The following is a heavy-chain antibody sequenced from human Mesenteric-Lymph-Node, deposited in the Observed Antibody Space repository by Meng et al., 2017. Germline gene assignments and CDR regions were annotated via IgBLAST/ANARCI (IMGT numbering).Heavy chain of an antibody. V-gene: IGHV3-33*01. J-gene: IGHJ4*02. CDR1: GFTFSSLG. CDR2: IWSDGNTK. CDR3: TGNSHIYGFDY. D-gene: IGHD5-18*01. Sequence: QVHLVEPGGGVGQPGRSMRLSCAASGFTFSSLGMHWVRQAPGKGLEWVAVIWSDGNTKYYADSVKDRFTISRDNSKSTLYLQMNSLRAEDTAVYYCTGNSHIYGFDYWGPGTLVTVSS.